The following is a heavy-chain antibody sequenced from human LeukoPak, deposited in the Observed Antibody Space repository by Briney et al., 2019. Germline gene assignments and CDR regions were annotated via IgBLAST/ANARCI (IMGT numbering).Heavy chain of an antibody. Sequence: VRCLRLSRVASAVTLNINDGKWVRQAGGSVLEWDSGITGMGDRTFYADSVKGRFTISRDSKNTLSLQMNSLTVEDTAVYSCATVPWAGEFRMWGQGTLVTASS. J-gene: IGHJ4*02. CDR3: ATVPWAGEFRM. V-gene: IGHV3-23*01. CDR1: AVTLNIND. D-gene: IGHD3-10*01. CDR2: ITGMGDRT.